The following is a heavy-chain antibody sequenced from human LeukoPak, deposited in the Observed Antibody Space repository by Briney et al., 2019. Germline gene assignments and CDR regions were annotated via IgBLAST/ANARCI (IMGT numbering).Heavy chain of an antibody. CDR3: ARRMGNSDGNDAFDI. CDR1: GGSISSYY. J-gene: IGHJ3*02. CDR2: IYTSGST. D-gene: IGHD1/OR15-1a*01. V-gene: IGHV4-4*07. Sequence: SETLSLTCTVSGGSISSYYWSWIRQPAGKGLEWIGRIYTSGSTSYNPSPKSQVTMSVDTSKNQFSLKLTSVTAADTALYYCARRMGNSDGNDAFDIWGQGTMVTVSS.